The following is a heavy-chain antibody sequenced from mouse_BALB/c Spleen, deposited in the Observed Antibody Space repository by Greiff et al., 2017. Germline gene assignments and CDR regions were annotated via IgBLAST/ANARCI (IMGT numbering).Heavy chain of an antibody. J-gene: IGHJ1*01. CDR3: ARDTPHYYGSSYDV. CDR2: ISSGGSYT. CDR1: GFTFSSYA. V-gene: IGHV5-9-4*01. D-gene: IGHD1-1*01. Sequence: EVKLQESGGGLVKPGGSLKLSCAASGFTFSSYAMSWVRQSPEKRLEWVAEISSGGSYTYYPDTVTGRFTISRDNAKNTLYLEMSSLRSEDTAMYYCARDTPHYYGSSYDVWGAGTTVTVSS.